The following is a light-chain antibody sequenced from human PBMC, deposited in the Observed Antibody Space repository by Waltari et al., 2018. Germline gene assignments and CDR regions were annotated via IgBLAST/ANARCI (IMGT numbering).Light chain of an antibody. CDR3: QQSFNVPYT. V-gene: IGKV1-39*01. CDR1: RRVSTN. Sequence: DIQMTQSPSSLSASVGDRVTITCRASRRVSTNLNWYQQKPGKGPRLLIYAESSLQGGVPPRFSGSGSGTDFTLTISSLQPEDFATYSCQQSFNVPYTFGQGTKLEL. J-gene: IGKJ2*01. CDR2: AES.